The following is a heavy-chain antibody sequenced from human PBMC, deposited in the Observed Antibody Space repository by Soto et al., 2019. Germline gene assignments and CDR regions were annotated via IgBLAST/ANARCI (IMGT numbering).Heavy chain of an antibody. V-gene: IGHV1-3*01. D-gene: IGHD1-26*01. J-gene: IGHJ3*02. CDR1: GYTFTSYA. CDR2: INAGNGNT. Sequence: QVQLVQSGAEVKKPGASVKVSCKASGYTFTSYAMHWVRQAPGQRLEWMGWINAGNGNTKYSQKFQGRVTIIRDTSASTAYMELSSLRSEDTAVYYCARSSSREEGGAFDIWGQGTMVTVSS. CDR3: ARSSSREEGGAFDI.